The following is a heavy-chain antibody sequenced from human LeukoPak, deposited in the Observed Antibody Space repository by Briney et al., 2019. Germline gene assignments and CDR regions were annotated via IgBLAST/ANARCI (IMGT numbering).Heavy chain of an antibody. V-gene: IGHV3-23*01. J-gene: IGHJ6*03. CDR3: AKGRSRAYYYMDV. CDR1: GFTFSSYE. CDR2: ISGSGGST. Sequence: GGSLRLSCAASGFTFSSYEMNWVRQAPGKGLEWVSAISGSGGSTYYADSVKGRFTISRDNSKNTLYLQMNSLRAEDTAVYYCAKGRSRAYYYMDVWGKGTTVTISS.